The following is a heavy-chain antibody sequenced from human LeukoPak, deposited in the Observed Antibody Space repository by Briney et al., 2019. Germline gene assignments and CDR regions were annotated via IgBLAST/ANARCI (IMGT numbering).Heavy chain of an antibody. CDR1: GFTFDDYA. V-gene: IGHV3-9*01. J-gene: IGHJ4*02. D-gene: IGHD4-23*01. Sequence: GGSLRLSCAASGFTFDDYAMHWVRQAPGKGLEWVSGISWNSGSIGYADSVKGRFTISRDNAKNSLYLQMNSLRAEDTALYYCAKDIELDYGGNSAWDYWGQGTLVTVSS. CDR3: AKDIELDYGGNSAWDY. CDR2: ISWNSGSI.